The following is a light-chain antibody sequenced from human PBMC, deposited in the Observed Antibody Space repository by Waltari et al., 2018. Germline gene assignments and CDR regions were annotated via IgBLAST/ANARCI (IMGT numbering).Light chain of an antibody. V-gene: IGKV1-39*01. J-gene: IGKJ1*01. Sequence: DIQMTQSPSSLSASVGDRVTITCRASQSIATYLNWYQQEPGKAPKLLIYAASSLLSGRPSRCSGSGSGTDFTLTISSLQAEDFATYYCQQTYSTLWTFGQGTNVEIK. CDR1: QSIATY. CDR3: QQTYSTLWT. CDR2: AAS.